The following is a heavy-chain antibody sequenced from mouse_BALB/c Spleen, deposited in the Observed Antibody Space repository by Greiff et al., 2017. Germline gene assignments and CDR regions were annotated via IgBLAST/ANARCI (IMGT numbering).Heavy chain of an antibody. CDR2: ISSGSSTI. Sequence: EVKVVESGGGLVQPGGSRKLSCAASGFTFSSFGMHWVRQAPEKGLEWVAYISSGSSTIYYADTVKGRFTISRDNPKNTLFLQMTSLRSEDTAMYYCARSRGNYEGAMDYWGQGTSVTVSS. CDR1: GFTFSSFG. J-gene: IGHJ4*01. D-gene: IGHD2-1*01. CDR3: ARSRGNYEGAMDY. V-gene: IGHV5-17*02.